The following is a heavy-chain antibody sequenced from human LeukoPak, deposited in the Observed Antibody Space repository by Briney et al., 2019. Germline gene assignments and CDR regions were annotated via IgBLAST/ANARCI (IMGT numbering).Heavy chain of an antibody. CDR3: TTETTYYYDSSGLGSDY. D-gene: IGHD3-22*01. V-gene: IGHV3-15*01. Sequence: SGGSLRLSCAASGFTFSNAWMSWVRQAPGKGLEWVGRIKSKTDGGTTDYAAPVKGRFTISRDDSKNTLYLQMNSLKTEDTAVYYCTTETTYYYDSSGLGSDYWGQGTLVTVSS. CDR2: IKSKTDGGTT. J-gene: IGHJ4*02. CDR1: GFTFSNAW.